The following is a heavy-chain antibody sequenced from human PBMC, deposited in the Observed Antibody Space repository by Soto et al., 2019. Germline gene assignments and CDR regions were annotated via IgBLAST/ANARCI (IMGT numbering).Heavy chain of an antibody. CDR3: TVDEEDNGNDGDFDS. V-gene: IGHV3-15*01. CDR2: TKNKGKT. D-gene: IGHD1-1*01. Sequence: EVHLVESGGGLVEPGGSLRLSCAASGLPFSKAWMSWVRQAPGKGLEWVGRTKNKGKTDYAAPVKDRFTISRDDSQNMVYLQMDSLKTEDTAVYYCTVDEEDNGNDGDFDSWGQGTLVTVSS. J-gene: IGHJ4*02. CDR1: GLPFSKAW.